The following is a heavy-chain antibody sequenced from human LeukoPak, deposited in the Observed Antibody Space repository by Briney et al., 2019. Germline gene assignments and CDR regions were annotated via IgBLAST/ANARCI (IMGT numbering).Heavy chain of an antibody. J-gene: IGHJ4*02. D-gene: IGHD3-10*01. Sequence: SETLSLTCTVSGDSISNYYWNWIRQPPGKGLEWIGYIYYTGSTNYNPSLKSRVTMSVDTSKNQFSLKLSSVTAADTAVYYCARARYYYNSRSYGAPYYFDYWGQGTLVTVSS. CDR1: GDSISNYY. CDR2: IYYTGST. CDR3: ARARYYYNSRSYGAPYYFDY. V-gene: IGHV4-59*08.